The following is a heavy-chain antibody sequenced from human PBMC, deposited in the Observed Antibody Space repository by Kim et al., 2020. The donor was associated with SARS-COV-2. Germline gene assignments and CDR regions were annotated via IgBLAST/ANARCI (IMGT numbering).Heavy chain of an antibody. V-gene: IGHV4-30-2*01. CDR3: AASASIFGVVRRFDP. D-gene: IGHD3-3*01. CDR1: GGSISSSDYP. Sequence: SETLSLTCAVSGGSISSSDYPWSWIRQPPGKGLEWLGYIYHSGSTFYNPSLKSRVTISVDRSKNQLSLKLKSVTAADTAVYYCAASASIFGVVRRFDPWG. CDR2: IYHSGST. J-gene: IGHJ5*02.